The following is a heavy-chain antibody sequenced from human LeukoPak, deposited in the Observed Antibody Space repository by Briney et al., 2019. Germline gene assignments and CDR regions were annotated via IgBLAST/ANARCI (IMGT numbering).Heavy chain of an antibody. V-gene: IGHV3-21*01. CDR1: GFTFRSYS. D-gene: IGHD3-10*01. Sequence: EGSLRLSCAASGFTFRSYSMNWVRQAPGKGLEWVSSINSDSNYIYYADSVQGRFTISRDNAKNSLYLQMNSLRAEDTAVYYCAVAYYYGSEDAFDIWGQGTKVTVSS. CDR2: INSDSNYI. CDR3: AVAYYYGSEDAFDI. J-gene: IGHJ3*02.